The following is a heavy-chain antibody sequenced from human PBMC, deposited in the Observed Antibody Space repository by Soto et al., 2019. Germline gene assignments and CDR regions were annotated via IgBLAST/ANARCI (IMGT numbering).Heavy chain of an antibody. V-gene: IGHV3-30-3*01. CDR1: GFTFSSYA. Sequence: QVQLVESGGGVVQPGRSLRLSCAASGFTFSSYAVHWVRQAPGKGLEWVAVISYDGNSKYYADSVKGRFTISRDNSKNTVYLQMNSRRAEDTAVYYCARSIRSTWLTAVWGQGTTVTVSS. CDR3: ARSIRSTWLTAV. CDR2: ISYDGNSK. J-gene: IGHJ6*02. D-gene: IGHD1-26*01.